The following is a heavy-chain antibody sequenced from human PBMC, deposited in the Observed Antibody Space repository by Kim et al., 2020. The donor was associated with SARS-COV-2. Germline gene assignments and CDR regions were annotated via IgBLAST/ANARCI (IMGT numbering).Heavy chain of an antibody. CDR2: T. CDR3: ASSPYYYVFDY. J-gene: IGHJ4*02. D-gene: IGHD3-22*01. V-gene: IGHV4-39*01. Sequence: TTYNPSLRRRVHIAVDTSKNQFSLRRTSVTAADAAVYYCASSPYYYVFDYWGPGTLVTVSS.